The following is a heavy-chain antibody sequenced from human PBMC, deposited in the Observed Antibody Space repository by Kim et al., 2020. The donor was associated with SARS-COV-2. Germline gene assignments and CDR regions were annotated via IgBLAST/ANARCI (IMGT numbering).Heavy chain of an antibody. D-gene: IGHD5-12*01. CDR2: IYYSGST. CDR1: GGSISSYY. V-gene: IGHV4-59*08. J-gene: IGHJ3*02. CDR3: ARQSRDGYNYGAFDI. Sequence: SETLSRTCTVSGGSISSYYWSWIRQPPGKGLEWIGYIYYSGSTNYNPSLKSRVTISVDTSKNQFSLKLSSVTAADTAVYYCARQSRDGYNYGAFDIWGQG.